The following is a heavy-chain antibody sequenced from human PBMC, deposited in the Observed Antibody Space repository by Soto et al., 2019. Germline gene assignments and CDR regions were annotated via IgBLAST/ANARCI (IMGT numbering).Heavy chain of an antibody. D-gene: IGHD6-6*01. CDR2: IYWDDDK. V-gene: IGHV2-5*02. J-gene: IGHJ4*02. CDR3: AHEGEYSTSYYFDY. CDR1: GFSLSTSGVG. Sequence: SGPTGEPTQTLTLTCTFSGFSLSTSGVGVGWIRQPPGKALEWLGLIYWDDDKRYSPSLKSRLTITKDTSKNQVVLTMTNMDPVDTATYYCAHEGEYSTSYYFDYWGQGTLVTVSS.